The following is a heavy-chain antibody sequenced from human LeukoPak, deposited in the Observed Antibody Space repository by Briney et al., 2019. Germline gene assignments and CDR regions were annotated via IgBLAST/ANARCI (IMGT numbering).Heavy chain of an antibody. CDR3: AKDFRGYSYGYDAFDI. Sequence: GGSLRLSCAASGFTFSSYAMHWVRQAPGKGLEWVAVTSYDGSNKYYADSVKGRFTISRDNSKNTLYLQMNSLRAEDTAVYYCAKDFRGYSYGYDAFDIWGQGTMVTVSS. D-gene: IGHD5-18*01. V-gene: IGHV3-30-3*01. CDR1: GFTFSSYA. CDR2: TSYDGSNK. J-gene: IGHJ3*02.